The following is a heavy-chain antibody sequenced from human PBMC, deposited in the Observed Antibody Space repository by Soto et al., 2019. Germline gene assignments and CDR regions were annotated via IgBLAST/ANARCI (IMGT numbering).Heavy chain of an antibody. CDR1: GGTFSSYT. D-gene: IGHD4-17*01. CDR2: IIPILGIA. J-gene: IGHJ4*02. CDR3: ARSPSTLTTRGHFDY. Sequence: QVQLVQSGAEVKKPGSSVKVSCTSSGGTFSSYTISWVRQAPGQGLEWMGRIIPILGIANYAQNFQGRVTITADKSTSTAYMELSSLRSEDTAVYYCARSPSTLTTRGHFDYWGQGTLVTVSS. V-gene: IGHV1-69*02.